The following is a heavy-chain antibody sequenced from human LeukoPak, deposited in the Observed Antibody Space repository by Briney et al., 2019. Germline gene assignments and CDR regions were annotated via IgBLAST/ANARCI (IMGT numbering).Heavy chain of an antibody. Sequence: GGSLRLSCAASGFTFSSYAMSWVRQAPGKGLEWVSAISGSGGSTYYADSVKGRFTISRDNSKNTLYLQMNSLRAEDTAVYYCARATVVRLDNWFDPWGQGTLVTVSS. CDR2: ISGSGGST. CDR1: GFTFSSYA. J-gene: IGHJ5*02. V-gene: IGHV3-23*01. D-gene: IGHD4-23*01. CDR3: ARATVVRLDNWFDP.